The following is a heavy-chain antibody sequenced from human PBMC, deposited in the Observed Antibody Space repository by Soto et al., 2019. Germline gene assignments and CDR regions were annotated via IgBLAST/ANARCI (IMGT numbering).Heavy chain of an antibody. D-gene: IGHD1-7*01. CDR3: AHVYCAASGTRYDFDY. CDR2: IYWDDDK. Sequence: QITLKASGPTLVKPTQTLTLTCTFSGFSFTTDGMGVGWIRQPPGKALEWLALIYWDDDKRFSPSLKSRLTITKDAARNQVVLTLTTMDPADTATYYCAHVYCAASGTRYDFDYWGQGTLVTVSS. CDR1: GFSFTTDGMG. J-gene: IGHJ4*02. V-gene: IGHV2-5*02.